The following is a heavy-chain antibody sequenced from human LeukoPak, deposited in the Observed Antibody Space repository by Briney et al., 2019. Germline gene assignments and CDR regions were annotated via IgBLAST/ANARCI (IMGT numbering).Heavy chain of an antibody. J-gene: IGHJ6*02. CDR1: GFTVSSNY. D-gene: IGHD1-26*01. Sequence: GGSLRLSCAASGFTVSSNYMSSVRQAPGKGLEWVSVIYTGGSTHYAESVKGRFTISRQNSKNTLYLQMNSLRPEDTAVYYCAISGSSYYYSMDVWGQGATVTVSS. CDR3: AISGSSYYYSMDV. V-gene: IGHV3-53*04. CDR2: IYTGGST.